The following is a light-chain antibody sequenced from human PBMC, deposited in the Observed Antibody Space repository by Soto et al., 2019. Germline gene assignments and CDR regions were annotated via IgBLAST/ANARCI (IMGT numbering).Light chain of an antibody. CDR2: DVS. J-gene: IGLJ2*01. V-gene: IGLV2-14*03. CDR1: NSDVGYYNY. Sequence: QSALTQPASVSGSPGQSITISCTGTNSDVGYYNYVSWYQHHPGKAPKLMIYDVSNRPSGVSNRFSGSKSGNTASLTISGLQSEDEADYYCSSYTSSGTVIFGGGTKVTVL. CDR3: SSYTSSGTVI.